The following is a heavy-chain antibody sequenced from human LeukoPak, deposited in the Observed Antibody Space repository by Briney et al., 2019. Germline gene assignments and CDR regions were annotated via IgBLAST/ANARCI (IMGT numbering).Heavy chain of an antibody. D-gene: IGHD5-12*01. Sequence: GRSLRLSCAASGFTFSNYWMTWVRQAPGKGLEWVAHIKQDGSEEHYMDSVKARFTISRDNAKSSLSLQRNSLAAEDTAVYYCVRDGGVSGYDLLDYWGQGTLVTVSS. J-gene: IGHJ4*02. V-gene: IGHV3-7*01. CDR1: GFTFSNYW. CDR3: VRDGGVSGYDLLDY. CDR2: IKQDGSEE.